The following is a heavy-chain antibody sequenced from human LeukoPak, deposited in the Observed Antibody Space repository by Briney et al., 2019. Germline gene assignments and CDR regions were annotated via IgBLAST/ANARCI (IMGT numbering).Heavy chain of an antibody. CDR1: GFTFSSYW. Sequence: GGSLRPSCAASGFTFSSYWMSWVRQAPGKGLEWVANIKQDGSEKYYVDSVKGRFTISRDNAKNSLYLQMNSLRAEDTAVYYCARGPQASYYYDSSGIYYMDVWGKGTTVTVSS. D-gene: IGHD3-22*01. CDR3: ARGPQASYYYDSSGIYYMDV. CDR2: IKQDGSEK. J-gene: IGHJ6*03. V-gene: IGHV3-7*01.